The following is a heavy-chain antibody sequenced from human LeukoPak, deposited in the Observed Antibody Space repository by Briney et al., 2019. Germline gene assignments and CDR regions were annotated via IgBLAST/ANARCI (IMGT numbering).Heavy chain of an antibody. Sequence: GGSLRLSCAASGFTLSSYSMNWVRQAPGKGLEWVSSISSSSSYIYYADSVKGRFSISRDNSNNTLYLQMNSLGVEDTAVYYCARGRYSSSWKDYWGQGTLVTVSS. CDR1: GFTLSSYS. J-gene: IGHJ4*02. CDR2: ISSSSSYI. D-gene: IGHD6-13*01. V-gene: IGHV3-21*01. CDR3: ARGRYSSSWKDY.